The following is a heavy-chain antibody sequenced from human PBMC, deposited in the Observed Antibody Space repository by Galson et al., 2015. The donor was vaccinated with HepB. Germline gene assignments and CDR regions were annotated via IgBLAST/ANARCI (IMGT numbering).Heavy chain of an antibody. D-gene: IGHD3-16*01. J-gene: IGHJ4*02. CDR3: AKDGGAYGFDY. CDR2: ISYDGSNK. V-gene: IGHV3-30*18. CDR1: GFTFSSYG. Sequence: SLRLSCAASGFTFSSYGMHWVRQAPGKGLEWVAVISYDGSNKYYADSVKGRFTISRDNSKNTLYLQMNSLRAEDTAVYYCAKDGGAYGFDYWGQGTLVTVSS.